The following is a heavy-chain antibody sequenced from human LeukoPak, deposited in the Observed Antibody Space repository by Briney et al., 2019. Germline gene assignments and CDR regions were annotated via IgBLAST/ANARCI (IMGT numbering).Heavy chain of an antibody. V-gene: IGHV3-23*01. CDR1: GFTFSTYA. CDR2: ISVSGGST. CDR3: AKGPFYYMDV. J-gene: IGHJ6*03. Sequence: GGSLRLSCATSGFTFSTYAMNWVRQAPGKGLEWVSVISVSGGSTYYADSVKGRFTISRDNSKNTLYLQMNSLRAEDTAVYYCAKGPFYYMDVWGKGTTVTVSS.